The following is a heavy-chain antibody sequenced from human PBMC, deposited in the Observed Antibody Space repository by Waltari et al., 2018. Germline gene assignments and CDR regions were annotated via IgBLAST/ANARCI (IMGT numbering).Heavy chain of an antibody. J-gene: IGHJ4*02. CDR1: GGSISSHY. CDR3: ARGSRTVADY. V-gene: IGHV4-59*11. D-gene: IGHD4-17*01. Sequence: QVQLQASGPGLVKPSETLSLTCTVSGGSISSHYWSWIRQPPGKGLEWIGYIYYSGSTNYNPSLKSRVTISVDTSKNQFSLKLSSVTAADTAVYYCARGSRTVADYWGQGTLVTVSS. CDR2: IYYSGST.